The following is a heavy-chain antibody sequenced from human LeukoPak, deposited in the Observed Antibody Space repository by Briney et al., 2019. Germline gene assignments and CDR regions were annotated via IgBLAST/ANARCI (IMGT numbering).Heavy chain of an antibody. D-gene: IGHD3-10*01. J-gene: IGHJ5*02. CDR1: GYTFTSYA. V-gene: IGHV1-2*02. CDR3: ARAKLLWFGELRRPFDP. CDR2: INPNSGGT. Sequence: ASVKVSCKASGYTFTSYAMNWVRQAPGQGLEWMGWINPNSGGTNYAQKFQGRVTMTRDTSISTAYMELSRLRSDDTAVYYCARAKLLWFGELRRPFDPWGQGTLVTVSS.